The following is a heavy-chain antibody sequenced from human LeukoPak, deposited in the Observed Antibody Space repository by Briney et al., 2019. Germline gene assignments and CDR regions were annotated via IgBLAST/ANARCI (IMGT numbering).Heavy chain of an antibody. V-gene: IGHV3-9*03. J-gene: IGHJ3*02. Sequence: LRLSCVGSGFTFDDYAMHWVRQAPGKGLEWVSGISWNSGRRGYADSVKGRFTISRDNAKTSLYLQMNSLRAEDMALYYCTKGSSGGWYDAFDIWGQGTMVTVSS. CDR3: TKGSSGGWYDAFDI. CDR1: GFTFDDYA. D-gene: IGHD6-19*01. CDR2: ISWNSGRR.